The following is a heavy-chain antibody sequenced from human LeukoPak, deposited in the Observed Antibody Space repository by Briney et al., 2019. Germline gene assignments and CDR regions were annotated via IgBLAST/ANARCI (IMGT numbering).Heavy chain of an antibody. CDR2: ISYDGSYK. V-gene: IGHV3-30-3*01. D-gene: IGHD3-10*01. CDR1: GFTFSSYA. J-gene: IGHJ5*02. CDR3: ARAPDPIWFGDYPYNWFHP. Sequence: PGGPLRLSCAASGFTFSSYAMHWVRQAPGKGLEWVTVISYDGSYKYYADSVKGRFTISRDNSKNTLYLQMNSLRAEDTAVYYCARAPDPIWFGDYPYNWFHPWGQGTLVTVSS.